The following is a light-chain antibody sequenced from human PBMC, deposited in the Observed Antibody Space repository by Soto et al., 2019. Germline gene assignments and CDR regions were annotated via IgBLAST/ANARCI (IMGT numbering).Light chain of an antibody. CDR3: QQYDSSSRT. CDR1: QSVSSF. J-gene: IGKJ1*01. V-gene: IGKV3-11*01. Sequence: EIVLTQSPAILSLSPGERATLSCRASQSVSSFLAWYQQKPGQAPRLLIYDASNRATGIPAKFSGSGSATDFTLTISSLEPEDFAVYYCQQYDSSSRTFGQGTKVDIK. CDR2: DAS.